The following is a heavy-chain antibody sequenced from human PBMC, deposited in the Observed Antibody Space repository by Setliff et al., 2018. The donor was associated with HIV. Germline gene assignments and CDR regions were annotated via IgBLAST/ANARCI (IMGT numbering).Heavy chain of an antibody. CDR3: ASVSYSSGPDL. V-gene: IGHV4-39*01. J-gene: IGHJ2*01. CDR1: GGSISSSSYY. Sequence: PSETLSLTCTVSGGSISSSSYYWGWIRQPPGKGLEWIGSIYYSGSTYYNPSLKSRVTISVDTSKNQFSLKLSSVTAADTAVYYCASVSYSSGPDLWGRGTLVTSPQ. D-gene: IGHD6-19*01. CDR2: IYYSGST.